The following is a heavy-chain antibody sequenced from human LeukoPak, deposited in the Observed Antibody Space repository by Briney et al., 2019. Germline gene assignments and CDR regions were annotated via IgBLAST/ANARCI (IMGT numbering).Heavy chain of an antibody. CDR3: ARGANWFDP. Sequence: SETLSLTCAVYGGSFSGYYWSWIRQPPGKGLEWIGEINHSGSTNYNPSLKSRVTISVDTSKNQFSLKLSSVTAADTAVYYCARGANWFDPWGQGTLVTVSS. V-gene: IGHV4-34*01. CDR1: GGSFSGYY. J-gene: IGHJ5*02. CDR2: INHSGST.